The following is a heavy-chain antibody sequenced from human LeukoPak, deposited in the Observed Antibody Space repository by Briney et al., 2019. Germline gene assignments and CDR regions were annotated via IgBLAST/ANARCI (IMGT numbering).Heavy chain of an antibody. Sequence: GGSLRLSCAASGFTFSSHWINWVRQAPGKGLEWVAHINQDGSQKSYVDSVEGRFAISRDNAKNSLYLEMNSLRAEDTGTYYCARWRSHQSELDLWGQGTQATISS. V-gene: IGHV3-7*01. CDR1: GFTFSSHW. CDR3: ARWRSHQSELDL. CDR2: INQDGSQK. D-gene: IGHD1-7*01. J-gene: IGHJ5*02.